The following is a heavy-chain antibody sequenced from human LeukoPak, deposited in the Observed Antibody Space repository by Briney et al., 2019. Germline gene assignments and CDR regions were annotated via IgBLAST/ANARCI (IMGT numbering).Heavy chain of an antibody. CDR3: ARSPLDGYNYLDY. Sequence: GGSLRLSCAASGSTFSTNAMHWVRQAPGKGLEWVAVISYDGNAKYYADSVKGRFTISRDNPKNTLYLQMNSLRPEDTAVYYCARSPLDGYNYLDYWGQGTLVTVSS. J-gene: IGHJ4*02. CDR1: GSTFSTNA. V-gene: IGHV3-30*04. CDR2: ISYDGNAK. D-gene: IGHD5-24*01.